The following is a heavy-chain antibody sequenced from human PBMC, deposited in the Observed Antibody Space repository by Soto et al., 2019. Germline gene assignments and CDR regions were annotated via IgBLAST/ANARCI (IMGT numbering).Heavy chain of an antibody. D-gene: IGHD3-10*01. J-gene: IGHJ5*02. CDR2: IIPIFGTA. CDR3: ARNITMAGTGIDP. Sequence: QVQLVQSGAEVKKPGSSVKVSCKASGGTFSSYAISWVRQAPGPGLEWMGGIIPIFGTANYAQKFQGRVTITADKSTSTGYMELSSLRSEDTAVYDCARNITMAGTGIDPWGQGTLVTVSS. CDR1: GGTFSSYA. V-gene: IGHV1-69*06.